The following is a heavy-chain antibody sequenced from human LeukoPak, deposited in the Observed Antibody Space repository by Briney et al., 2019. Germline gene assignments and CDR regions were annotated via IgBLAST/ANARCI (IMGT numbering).Heavy chain of an antibody. CDR3: AKGPTYYYDTSGYYIDS. CDR1: GFTFSNYA. CDR2: ISGSGLSA. D-gene: IGHD3-22*01. Sequence: PGGSLRLSCAASGFTFSNYAMNWVRQAPGKGLQWVSAISGSGLSAYYADSVKGRFTISRDNSKNTLYLQMNSLRAEDTAVYYCAKGPTYYYDTSGYYIDSWGQGTLVTVSS. J-gene: IGHJ4*02. V-gene: IGHV3-23*01.